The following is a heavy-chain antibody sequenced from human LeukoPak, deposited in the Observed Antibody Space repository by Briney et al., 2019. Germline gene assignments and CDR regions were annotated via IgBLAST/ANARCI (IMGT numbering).Heavy chain of an antibody. D-gene: IGHD6-13*01. CDR2: IYHSGNT. J-gene: IGHJ3*02. V-gene: IGHV4-38-2*01. CDR1: RYSITRGYY. CDR3: ARAYSSTWHGGDTFDI. Sequence: SETLSLTCAVSRYSITRGYYWAWIRQPPGKGLEWIGSIYHSGNTYYNPSLKSRLTMSVDTSKNRFSLNLRSVTAADTAVYFCARAYSSTWHGGDTFDIWGQGTMVTVSS.